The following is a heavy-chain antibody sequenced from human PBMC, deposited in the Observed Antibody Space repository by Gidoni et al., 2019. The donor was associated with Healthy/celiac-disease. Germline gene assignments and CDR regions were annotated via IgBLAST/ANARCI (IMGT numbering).Heavy chain of an antibody. V-gene: IGHV1-69*01. D-gene: IGHD5-18*01. CDR2: IIPIFGTA. CDR3: ARDRGYSYGDQWGYFDY. CDR1: GGTFSSYA. Sequence: QVQLVQSGAEVKKPGSSVKVSCKASGGTFSSYAISWVRQAPGQGLEWMVGIIPIFGTANYAQKFQGRVTITADESTITAYMELSSLRSEDTAVYYCARDRGYSYGDQWGYFDYWGQGTLVTVSS. J-gene: IGHJ4*02.